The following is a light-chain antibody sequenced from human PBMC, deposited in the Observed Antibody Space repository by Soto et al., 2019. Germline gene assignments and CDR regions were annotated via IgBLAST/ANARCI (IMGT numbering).Light chain of an antibody. CDR3: LQYSNYPWT. Sequence: DIQMTQSPSSLSASVGDRVTITCRASQGIRNDLGWFQQKPGKAPKRLLYDPSSLQSGFPSRFGGSGSGTEFTLTISSLQPEDSATYYCLQYSNYPWTFGQGTKVEIK. CDR2: DPS. J-gene: IGKJ1*01. V-gene: IGKV1-17*01. CDR1: QGIRND.